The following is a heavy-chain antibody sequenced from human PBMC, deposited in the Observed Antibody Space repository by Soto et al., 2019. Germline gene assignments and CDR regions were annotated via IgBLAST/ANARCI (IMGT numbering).Heavy chain of an antibody. J-gene: IGHJ6*02. D-gene: IGHD6-6*01. Sequence: SETLSLTCTVSSDSISNYYCSWFRQPPGKGLEWIGYNYYNGITNYNPSLKSRVTISLDTSKNQFSLKLSSVTAADTAVYYCARGSSIAGLYYGMDVWGQGTTVTVSS. CDR3: ARGSSIAGLYYGMDV. CDR1: SDSISNYY. CDR2: NYYNGIT. V-gene: IGHV4-59*12.